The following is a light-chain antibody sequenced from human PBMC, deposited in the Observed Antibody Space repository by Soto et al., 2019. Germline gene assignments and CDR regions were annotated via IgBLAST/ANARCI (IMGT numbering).Light chain of an antibody. J-gene: IGKJ1*01. CDR1: QSISSW. V-gene: IGKV1-5*01. CDR3: QQYNNFRWT. CDR2: DAS. Sequence: IQMTQSPSTLSASVGDRVTITCRASQSISSWLAWYQQKPGKAPKLLIYDASSLESGVPSRFSGSGSGTEFTLTISSLQPEDVATYYCQQYNNFRWTFGQGTKVDIK.